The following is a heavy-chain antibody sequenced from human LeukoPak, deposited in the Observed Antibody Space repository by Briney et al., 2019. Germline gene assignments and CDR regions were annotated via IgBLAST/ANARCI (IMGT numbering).Heavy chain of an antibody. J-gene: IGHJ5*02. V-gene: IGHV3-33*01. D-gene: IGHD6-25*01. CDR3: ARDQYSSGVNWFDP. Sequence: GGSLRLSCAASGFTFSSYGMHWVRQAPGKGLEWVAVIWYDGSNKYYADSVKGRFTISRDNSKNTLYLQMNSLRAEDTAVYYCARDQYSSGVNWFDPWGQGTLVTVSS. CDR2: IWYDGSNK. CDR1: GFTFSSYG.